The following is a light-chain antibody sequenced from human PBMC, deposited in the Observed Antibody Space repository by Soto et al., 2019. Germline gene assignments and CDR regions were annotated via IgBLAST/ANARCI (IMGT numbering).Light chain of an antibody. CDR2: APS. J-gene: IGKJ1*01. V-gene: IGKV1-5*01. CDR1: ESIDNW. Sequence: DIQMTQSPSTLSASVGDTVTITCRASESIDNWLAWYQQKPGKAPKLLIFAPSTLIRGVPSRFSGRGSGTEFTLTISSLQVDDYATFYCQQYHTDWTFGQGTKVEIK. CDR3: QQYHTDWT.